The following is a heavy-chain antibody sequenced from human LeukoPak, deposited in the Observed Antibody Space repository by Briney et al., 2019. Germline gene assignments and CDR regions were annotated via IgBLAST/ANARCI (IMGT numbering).Heavy chain of an antibody. CDR1: GFTFSSSG. CDR3: AKGVVGQEGAENN. D-gene: IGHD2-15*01. Sequence: GGSLRLSCAASGFTFSSSGMSWVRQAPGKGLEWVSAISVNGGSTYYGDSVKGRFTISRDNSKNTLYLQVNSLRAEDTAVYYCAKGVVGQEGAENNWGQGTLVTVSS. V-gene: IGHV3-23*01. CDR2: ISVNGGST. J-gene: IGHJ4*02.